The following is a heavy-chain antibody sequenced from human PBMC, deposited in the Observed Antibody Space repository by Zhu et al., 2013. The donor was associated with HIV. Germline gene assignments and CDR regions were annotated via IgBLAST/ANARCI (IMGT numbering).Heavy chain of an antibody. V-gene: IGHV1-69*01. CDR1: GGTFSSYA. Sequence: QVQLVQSGAEVKKPGSSVKVSCKASGGTFSSYAISWVRQAPGQGLEWMGGIIPIFGTANYAQKFQGRVTITADESTSTAYMELSSLRSEDTAVYYCARENCSSTSCYFPLGFDPWGRGNPRSPSPQ. CDR2: IIPIFGTA. J-gene: IGHJ5*02. D-gene: IGHD2-2*01. CDR3: ARENCSSTSCYFPLGFDP.